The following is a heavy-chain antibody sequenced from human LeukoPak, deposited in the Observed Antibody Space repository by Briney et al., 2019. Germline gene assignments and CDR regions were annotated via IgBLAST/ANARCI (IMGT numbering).Heavy chain of an antibody. CDR1: GYTFTGYY. D-gene: IGHD6-19*01. Sequence: ASVKVSCKASGYTFTGYYMHWVRQAPGQGLEWMGWINPNSGGTNYAQKFQGRVTMTRDTSISTAYMELSRLRSDDTAVYYCARVSRGVAGTKPEIRYWGQGTLVTVSS. J-gene: IGHJ4*02. CDR2: INPNSGGT. V-gene: IGHV1-2*02. CDR3: ARVSRGVAGTKPEIRY.